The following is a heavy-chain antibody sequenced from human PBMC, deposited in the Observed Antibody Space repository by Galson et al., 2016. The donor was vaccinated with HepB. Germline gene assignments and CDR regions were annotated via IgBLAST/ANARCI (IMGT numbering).Heavy chain of an antibody. CDR3: ARGKSLLTMPWNYGLDV. CDR2: IETAGET. CDR1: GFTFSIHD. Sequence: LRLSCAASGFTFSIHDMHWVRQVTGKGLEWVSAIETAGETYYPDSVKGRFTISRENAKNSLYLQMNDLGAGDTAVYYCARGKSLLTMPWNYGLDVWGKGPEVTVSS. J-gene: IGHJ6*04. D-gene: IGHD1-1*01. V-gene: IGHV3-13*01.